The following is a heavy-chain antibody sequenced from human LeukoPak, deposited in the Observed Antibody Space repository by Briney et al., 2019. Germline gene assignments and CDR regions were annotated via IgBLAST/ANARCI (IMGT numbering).Heavy chain of an antibody. CDR1: GFTFSSYW. J-gene: IGHJ4*02. D-gene: IGHD6-19*01. CDR3: ARGLGSGWAQFDY. CDR2: IKQDGSEK. Sequence: GGSLRLSCAASGFTFSSYWMSWVRQAPGKGLEWVANIKQDGSEKYYVDSVKGRFTISRDNAKNSLYLQMNSLRAEDTAVYYCARGLGSGWAQFDYWGQGTLVTVSS. V-gene: IGHV3-7*03.